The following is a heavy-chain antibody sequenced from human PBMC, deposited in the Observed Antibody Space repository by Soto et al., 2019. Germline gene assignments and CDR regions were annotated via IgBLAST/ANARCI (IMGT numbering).Heavy chain of an antibody. V-gene: IGHV4-59*01. Sequence: SETLSLTCTVSGGSISSYYWSWIRQPPGKGLEWIGYIYYSGSTNYNPSLKSRVTISVDTSKNQFSLKLSSVTAADTAVYYCARVATYGDYAFDIWGQGTMVTVSS. CDR3: ARVATYGDYAFDI. CDR2: IYYSGST. D-gene: IGHD4-17*01. CDR1: GGSISSYY. J-gene: IGHJ3*02.